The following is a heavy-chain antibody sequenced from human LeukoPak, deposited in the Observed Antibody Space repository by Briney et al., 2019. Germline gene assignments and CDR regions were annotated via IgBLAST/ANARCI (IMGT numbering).Heavy chain of an antibody. CDR3: ARGGWFGEFEFDY. D-gene: IGHD3-10*01. V-gene: IGHV4-59*01. J-gene: IGHJ4*02. CDR2: IYYSGST. Sequence: RIRQKKRKGREWIGYIYYSGSTNYNPSLKSRVTISVDTSKHQFPLKLSSVTAADTAVYYCARGGWFGEFEFDYWGQGTLVTVSS.